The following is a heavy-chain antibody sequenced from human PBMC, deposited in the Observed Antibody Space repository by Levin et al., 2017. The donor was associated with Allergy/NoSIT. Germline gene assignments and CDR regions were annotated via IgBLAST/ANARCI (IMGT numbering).Heavy chain of an antibody. D-gene: IGHD3-22*01. V-gene: IGHV3-48*02. J-gene: IGHJ2*01. Sequence: GESLKISCAASGFSFSSYGMHWVRQAPGKGLEWVSYISSSSGTIKYADSVKGRFTISRDNAENSLNLQINNLRDEDTAVYYCARGSVVIPWWYFDLWGRGTLVTVSS. CDR3: ARGSVVIPWWYFDL. CDR2: ISSSSGTI. CDR1: GFSFSSYG.